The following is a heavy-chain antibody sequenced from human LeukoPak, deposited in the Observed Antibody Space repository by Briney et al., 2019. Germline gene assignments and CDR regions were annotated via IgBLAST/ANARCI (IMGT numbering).Heavy chain of an antibody. D-gene: IGHD6-19*01. Sequence: ASVKVSCKVSGYTLTELSMHWVRQAPGKGLEWMGGFDPEDGETIYAQKFQGRVTMTEDTSTDTAYMELSSLRSEDTAVYYCATDPHYARSSGWYSYWGQGTLVTVSS. V-gene: IGHV1-24*01. J-gene: IGHJ4*02. CDR3: ATDPHYARSSGWYSY. CDR1: GYTLTELS. CDR2: FDPEDGET.